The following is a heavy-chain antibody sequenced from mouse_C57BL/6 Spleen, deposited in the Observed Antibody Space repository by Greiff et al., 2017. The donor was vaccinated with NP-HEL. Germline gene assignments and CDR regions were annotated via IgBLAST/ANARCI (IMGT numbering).Heavy chain of an antibody. CDR1: GFTFSSYG. CDR2: ISSGGSYT. J-gene: IGHJ2*01. V-gene: IGHV5-6*01. D-gene: IGHD1-1*01. Sequence: EVKVVESGGDLVKPGGSLKLSCAASGFTFSSYGMSWVRQTPDKRLEWVATISSGGSYTYYPDSVKGRFTISRDNAKNTLYLQMSSLKSEDTAMYYCARPPDYYGSSYYLDYWGQGTTLTVSS. CDR3: ARPPDYYGSSYYLDY.